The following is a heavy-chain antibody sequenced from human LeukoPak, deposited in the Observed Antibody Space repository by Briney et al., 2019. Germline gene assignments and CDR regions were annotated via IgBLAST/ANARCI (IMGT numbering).Heavy chain of an antibody. CDR2: MNSNSGNT. J-gene: IGHJ4*02. V-gene: IGHV1-8*01. Sequence: ASVKVSCKTSGYTFTSYEIHWVRQATGQGLEWMGWMNSNSGNTGYAQKFQGRVTMTRNTAISTAYMELSSLRSEDTAVYYCARGASRSFDYWGQGTLVTVSS. CDR3: ARGASRSFDY. CDR1: GYTFTSYE.